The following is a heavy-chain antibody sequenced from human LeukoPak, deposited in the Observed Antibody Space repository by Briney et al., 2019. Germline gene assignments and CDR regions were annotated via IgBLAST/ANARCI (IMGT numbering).Heavy chain of an antibody. J-gene: IGHJ5*02. CDR1: GGSISSGDYY. D-gene: IGHD3-22*01. V-gene: IGHV4-30-4*01. CDR3: ARPYYYDSRIDP. CDR2: MYYSGST. Sequence: KPSETLSLTCTVSGGSISSGDYYWSCIRQPPGKGLEWIAYMYYSGSTYYNPSLKSRVTMSADTSKNQLSLKLSSVTAADTAVYYCARPYYYDSRIDPWGQGILVTVSS.